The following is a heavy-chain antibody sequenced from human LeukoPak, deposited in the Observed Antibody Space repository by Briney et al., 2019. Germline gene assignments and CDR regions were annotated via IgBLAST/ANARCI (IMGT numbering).Heavy chain of an antibody. V-gene: IGHV3-21*01. Sequence: GGSLRLSCAASGFTFSSYSMNWVRQAPGKGLEWVSSISSSSSYIYYADSVKGRFTISRDNAKNSLYLQMNSLRAQDTAVYYCARDYDILTGYYYYGMDVWGQGTTVTVSS. CDR1: GFTFSSYS. CDR3: ARDYDILTGYYYYGMDV. CDR2: ISSSSSYI. J-gene: IGHJ6*02. D-gene: IGHD3-9*01.